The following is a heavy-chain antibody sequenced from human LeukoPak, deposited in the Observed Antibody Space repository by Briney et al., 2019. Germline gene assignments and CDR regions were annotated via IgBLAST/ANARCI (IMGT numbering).Heavy chain of an antibody. CDR1: GGSITSSSYY. J-gene: IGHJ4*02. D-gene: IGHD3-3*01. CDR2: IYYSGGT. Sequence: PSETLSLTCTVSGGSITSSSYYWGWIRQPPGKGLEWIGIIYYSGGTYYNPSLKSRVTISVDTSKNEFSLNLTSVTAADTAIYYCARGLASGYPPIPFDYWGQGTLVTVSS. V-gene: IGHV4-39*07. CDR3: ARGLASGYPPIPFDY.